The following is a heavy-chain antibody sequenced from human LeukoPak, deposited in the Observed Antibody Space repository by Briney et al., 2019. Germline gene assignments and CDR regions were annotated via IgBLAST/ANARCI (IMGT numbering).Heavy chain of an antibody. CDR2: IYHSGST. Sequence: SQTLSLTCAVSGDSISSGGYSWSWIRQPPGKGLEWIGYIYHSGSTHYNPSLKSRVTISVDRSRNQLSLKLTSVTAADTAVYYCARIAGYNYGYNYFDSWGQGTLVTVSS. V-gene: IGHV4-30-2*01. D-gene: IGHD5-18*01. CDR1: GDSISSGGYS. J-gene: IGHJ4*02. CDR3: ARIAGYNYGYNYFDS.